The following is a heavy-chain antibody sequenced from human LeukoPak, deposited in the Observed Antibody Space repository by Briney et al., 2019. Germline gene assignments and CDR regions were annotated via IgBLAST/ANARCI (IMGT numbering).Heavy chain of an antibody. CDR3: ARATIAVAGGYYYYYYMDV. CDR1: GYTFTSYD. Sequence: ASVKVSCKASGYTFTSYDINWVRQATGQGLEWMGWMNPNSGNTGYAQKFQGRVTITRNTSISTAYMELNSLRSEDTAVYYCARATIAVAGGYYYYYYMDVWGKGTTVAVSS. D-gene: IGHD6-19*01. CDR2: MNPNSGNT. V-gene: IGHV1-8*03. J-gene: IGHJ6*03.